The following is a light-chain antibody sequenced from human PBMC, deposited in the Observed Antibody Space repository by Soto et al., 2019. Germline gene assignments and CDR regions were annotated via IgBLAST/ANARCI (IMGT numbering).Light chain of an antibody. Sequence: DIQMTQSPSSLSASVGDRVTITCQASQDISNYLNWYQQKPGKAPKLLIYDASDLETGVPSRFSGSGSGTDFTFTISNLQPEDIATYYYQQYDNLPPTFGGGTKVEIK. CDR1: QDISNY. CDR2: DAS. J-gene: IGKJ4*01. V-gene: IGKV1-33*01. CDR3: QQYDNLPPT.